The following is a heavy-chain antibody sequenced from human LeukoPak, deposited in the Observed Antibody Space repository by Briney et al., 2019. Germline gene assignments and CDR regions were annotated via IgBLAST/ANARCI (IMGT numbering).Heavy chain of an antibody. Sequence: GGSLRLSCAASGFTVSSNYMSWVRQAPGKGLEWVSAISGSGGSTYYADSVKGRFTISRDNSKNTLYLQMNSLRAEDTAVYYCARGRRDGYNGLGYWGQGTLVTVSS. D-gene: IGHD5-24*01. V-gene: IGHV3-53*01. CDR2: ISGSGGST. CDR3: ARGRRDGYNGLGY. J-gene: IGHJ4*02. CDR1: GFTVSSNY.